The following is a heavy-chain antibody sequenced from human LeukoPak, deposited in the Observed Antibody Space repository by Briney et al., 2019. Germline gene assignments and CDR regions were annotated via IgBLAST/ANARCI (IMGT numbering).Heavy chain of an antibody. J-gene: IGHJ6*03. CDR2: IYHSGST. Sequence: SETLSLTCTVSGYSISNGYYWGWIRQPPGKGLEWIGSIYHSGSTYYNPSLKSRVTISVDTSKNQFSLKLSSVTAADTAVYYCAREPHDYYYYMDVWGKGTTVTVSS. D-gene: IGHD1-14*01. CDR3: AREPHDYYYYMDV. V-gene: IGHV4-38-2*02. CDR1: GYSISNGYY.